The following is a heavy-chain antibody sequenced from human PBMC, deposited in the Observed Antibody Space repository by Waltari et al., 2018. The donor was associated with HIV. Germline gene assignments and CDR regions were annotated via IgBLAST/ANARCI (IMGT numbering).Heavy chain of an antibody. Sequence: QVQLQESGPGLVKPSETLSPTCPVSGGSISTYYWSWIRQPAGKGLEWFGRIYTSGRTKYNPSLKSRVTMSIDTSKNQFSLKLSSVTAADTAVYYCARANAYYYGSGSSPPFDYWGQGTLVTVSS. D-gene: IGHD3-10*01. CDR2: IYTSGRT. J-gene: IGHJ4*02. V-gene: IGHV4-4*07. CDR3: ARANAYYYGSGSSPPFDY. CDR1: GGSISTYY.